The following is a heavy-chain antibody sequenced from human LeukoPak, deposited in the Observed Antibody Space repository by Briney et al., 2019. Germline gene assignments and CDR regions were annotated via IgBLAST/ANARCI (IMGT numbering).Heavy chain of an antibody. CDR1: GGSISSYY. V-gene: IGHV4-59*01. CDR2: IYYSGST. J-gene: IGHJ3*02. Sequence: PSETLSLTCTVSGGSISSYYWSWIRQPPGKGLEWIGYIYYSGSTNYNPSLKSRVTISVDTSKNQFSLKLSSVTAADTAVYYCAKVLEGTFDIWGQGTMVIVSS. CDR3: AKVLEGTFDI.